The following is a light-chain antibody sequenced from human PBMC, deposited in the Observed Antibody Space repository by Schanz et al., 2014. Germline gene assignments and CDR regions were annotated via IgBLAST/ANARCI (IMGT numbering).Light chain of an antibody. J-gene: IGLJ3*02. Sequence: QSALTQPASVSGSPGQSITISCTGTSSDVGGYNYVSWYQQHPGKAPKLMISAVSDRPSGVSNRFSGSKSGNTASLTISGLQAEDEADYYCSSYTRSSTQVFGGGTKLTVL. V-gene: IGLV2-14*01. CDR1: SSDVGGYNY. CDR3: SSYTRSSTQV. CDR2: AVS.